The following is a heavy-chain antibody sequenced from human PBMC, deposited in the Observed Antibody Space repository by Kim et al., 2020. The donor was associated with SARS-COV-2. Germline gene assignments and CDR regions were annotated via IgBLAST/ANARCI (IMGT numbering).Heavy chain of an antibody. J-gene: IGHJ3*02. CDR3: ALAYCGGDCYSDAFDI. CDR1: GFTFSDYY. CDR2: ISSSGSTI. D-gene: IGHD2-21*02. V-gene: IGHV3-11*01. Sequence: GGSLRLSCAASGFTFSDYYMSWIRQAPGKGLEWVSYISSSGSTIYYADSVKGRFTISRDNAKNSLYLQMNSLRAEDTAVYYCALAYCGGDCYSDAFDIWGQGTMVTVSS.